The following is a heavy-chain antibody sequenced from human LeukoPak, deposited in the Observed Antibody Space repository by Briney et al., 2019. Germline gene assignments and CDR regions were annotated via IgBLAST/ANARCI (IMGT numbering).Heavy chain of an antibody. V-gene: IGHV1-69*02. J-gene: IGHJ4*02. CDR2: IIPILGIA. D-gene: IGHD5-18*01. Sequence: SSVKVSCKASGGTFSSYTISLVRQAPGQGLEWMGRIIPILGIANYAQKFQGRVTITADKSMSTAYMEPSSLRSEDTAVYYCANFHTGVRHYFAYWGQRTLVTVSS. CDR1: GGTFSSYT. CDR3: ANFHTGVRHYFAY.